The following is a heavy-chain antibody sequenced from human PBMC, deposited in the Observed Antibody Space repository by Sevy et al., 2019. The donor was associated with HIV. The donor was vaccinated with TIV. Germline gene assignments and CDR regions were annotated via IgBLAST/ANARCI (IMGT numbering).Heavy chain of an antibody. D-gene: IGHD3-22*01. CDR2: IWYDGSRK. J-gene: IGHJ4*02. Sequence: GESLKISCVASGFTFSSYGMHWVRQAPGKGLEWVAVIWYDGSRKYYADSVKGRFTKSRDNSKNTLYLQMNSLRAEDTAVYYCARQRDSSGYYSNYDYWGQGTLVTVSS. CDR3: ARQRDSSGYYSNYDY. CDR1: GFTFSSYG. V-gene: IGHV3-33*01.